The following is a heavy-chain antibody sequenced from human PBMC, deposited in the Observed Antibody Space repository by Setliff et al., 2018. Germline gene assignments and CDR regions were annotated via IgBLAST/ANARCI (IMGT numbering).Heavy chain of an antibody. Sequence: SETLSLTCAVSGVSVNSLTWWSWVRQSPGKGLEWIGRVYSNVGTNFNPSLKSRVTMSVDASKNQISLKLMSVTAADTAVYYCASRNSDGGPEYFQHWGQGALVTVSS. CDR2: VYSNVGT. CDR3: ASRNSDGGPEYFQH. D-gene: IGHD1-26*01. CDR1: GVSVNSLTW. V-gene: IGHV4-4*02. J-gene: IGHJ1*01.